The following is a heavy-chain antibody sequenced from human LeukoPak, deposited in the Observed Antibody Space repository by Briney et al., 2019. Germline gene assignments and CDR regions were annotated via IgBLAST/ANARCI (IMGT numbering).Heavy chain of an antibody. V-gene: IGHV1-24*01. J-gene: IGHJ4*02. Sequence: ASVKVSCKVSGYTLTELSMHWVRQAPGKGLEWMGGFDPEDGETIYAQKFQGRVTMTEDTSTDTAYMELSSLRSEDTAVYYCATVGGITFGGVIVSGYFDYWGQGTLATVSS. CDR3: ATVGGITFGGVIVSGYFDY. D-gene: IGHD3-16*02. CDR1: GYTLTELS. CDR2: FDPEDGET.